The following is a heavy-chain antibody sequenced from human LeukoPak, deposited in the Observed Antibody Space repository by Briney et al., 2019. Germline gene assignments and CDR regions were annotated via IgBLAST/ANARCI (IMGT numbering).Heavy chain of an antibody. CDR3: ARDGSPYCSSTSCYAH. J-gene: IGHJ4*02. D-gene: IGHD2-2*01. Sequence: GGSLSLPCAASGCTVSSNYMSWVRKAPGKGLEWVSVIYSGGSTYYAGSVKGRFTISRDNSKNTLYLQMNSLRAEDTAVYYCARDGSPYCSSTSCYAHWGQGTLVTVSS. V-gene: IGHV3-66*01. CDR1: GCTVSSNY. CDR2: IYSGGST.